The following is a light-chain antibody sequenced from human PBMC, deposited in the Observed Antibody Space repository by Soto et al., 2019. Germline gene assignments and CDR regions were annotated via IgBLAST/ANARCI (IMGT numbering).Light chain of an antibody. Sequence: DIQMTQSPSSLSASVGDRVTITCRASHSINIFLNWYQQKSGKAPNLLIYSAYTLVGGVPSRFSGSESGTHFTLTISSVQPKVFATYSGQQTYSPPQTFAQGTRREIE. CDR3: QQTYSPPQT. J-gene: IGKJ2*01. CDR1: HSINIF. CDR2: SAY. V-gene: IGKV1-39*01.